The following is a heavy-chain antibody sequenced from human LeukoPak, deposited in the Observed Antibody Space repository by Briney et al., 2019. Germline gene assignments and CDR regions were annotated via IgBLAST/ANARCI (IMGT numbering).Heavy chain of an antibody. D-gene: IGHD5-12*01. V-gene: IGHV4-34*01. CDR2: INHRGST. CDR3: ARQLRLVSWLRKRSDWFDP. CDR1: GASFSGYY. J-gene: IGHJ5*02. Sequence: SETLSLTCAVYGASFSGYYWSWIRQPPGKGLEWIGEINHRGSTNYNPSLKRRVTISVDTSKNQFSLKLSSVTAADTAVYYCARQLRLVSWLRKRSDWFDPWGQGTLVTVSS.